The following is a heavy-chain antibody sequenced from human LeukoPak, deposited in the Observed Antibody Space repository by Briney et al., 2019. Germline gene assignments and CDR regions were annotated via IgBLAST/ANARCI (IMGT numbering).Heavy chain of an antibody. CDR1: GGSISSYY. Sequence: SETLSLTCTVSGGSISSYYWSWIRQPPGKGLEWFGYIYFSGSTNYNPSLKSRVTISVDTSRNQFSLQLSSVTAADTAVYYCARTSHPHGSSWLFDYWGQGTLVTVSS. J-gene: IGHJ4*02. CDR2: IYFSGST. CDR3: ARTSHPHGSSWLFDY. D-gene: IGHD6-13*01. V-gene: IGHV4-59*01.